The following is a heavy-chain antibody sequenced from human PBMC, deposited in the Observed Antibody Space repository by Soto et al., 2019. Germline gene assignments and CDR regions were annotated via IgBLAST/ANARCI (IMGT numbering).Heavy chain of an antibody. V-gene: IGHV1-18*01. CDR3: AREGYYDSSGYQYGMDV. CDR2: ISAYNGNT. Sequence: QVQLVQSGAEVKKPGASVKVSCKASGYTFTSYGISWVRQAPGQGLEWMGWISAYNGNTNYAQKLQGRVTMTTDTSPSTAYMERMSMRSDDTAVYYWAREGYYDSSGYQYGMDVWGQGTTVTVSS. CDR1: GYTFTSYG. D-gene: IGHD3-22*01. J-gene: IGHJ6*02.